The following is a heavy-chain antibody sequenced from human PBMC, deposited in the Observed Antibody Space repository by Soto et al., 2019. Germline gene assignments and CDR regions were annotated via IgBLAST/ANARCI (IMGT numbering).Heavy chain of an antibody. CDR3: TAHLGEFFPLDY. V-gene: IGHV3-15*01. J-gene: IGHJ4*02. CDR2: IKSRADGGTT. Sequence: GGSLRLSCAVSGFSFSNAWISWVRQAPGKGLEWVGRIKSRADGGTTDYTAPVKGRFTISRDDSKNTVFLQMNSLKTEDTAVYYCTAHLGEFFPLDYWGQGTLVTVPQ. CDR1: GFSFSNAW. D-gene: IGHD3-16*01.